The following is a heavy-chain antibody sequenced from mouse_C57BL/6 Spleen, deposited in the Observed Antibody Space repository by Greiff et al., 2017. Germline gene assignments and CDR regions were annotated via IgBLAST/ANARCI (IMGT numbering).Heavy chain of an antibody. V-gene: IGHV2-9-1*01. CDR3: ARTLYDYDEDYAMDY. CDR2: IWTGGGT. Sequence: VKLMESGPGLVAPSQSLSITCTVSGFSLTSYAISWVRQPPGKGLEWLGVIWTGGGTNYNSALKSRLSISKDNSKSQVFLQMNSLQTDDTARYYCARTLYDYDEDYAMDYWGQGTSVTVSS. J-gene: IGHJ4*01. D-gene: IGHD2-4*01. CDR1: GFSLTSYA.